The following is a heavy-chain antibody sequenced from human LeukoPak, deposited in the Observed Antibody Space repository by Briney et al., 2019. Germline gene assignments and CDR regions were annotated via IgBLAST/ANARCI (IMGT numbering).Heavy chain of an antibody. CDR3: ARGGYSGGYFAY. D-gene: IGHD5-12*01. J-gene: IGHJ4*02. CDR1: GFTFSNAW. V-gene: IGHV3-20*04. Sequence: GGSLRLSCAASGFTFSNAWMSRVRQAPGKGLEWVSGINWNGGSTGYADSVKGRFTISRDNAKNSLYVQMNSLRAEETALYYCARGGYSGGYFAYWGQGTLVTVSS. CDR2: INWNGGST.